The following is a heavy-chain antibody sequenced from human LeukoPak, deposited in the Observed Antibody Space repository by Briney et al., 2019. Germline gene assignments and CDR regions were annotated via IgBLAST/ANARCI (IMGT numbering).Heavy chain of an antibody. CDR2: IIPIFGTA. CDR3: ARVGSYGIGYPHYYYMDV. CDR1: GGTFSSYA. J-gene: IGHJ6*03. Sequence: GSSVKVSCKASGGTFSSYAISWVRQAPGQGPEWMGGIIPIFGTANYAQKFQGRVTITTDESTSTAYMELSSLRSEDTAVYYCARVGSYGIGYPHYYYMDVWGKGTTVTVSS. D-gene: IGHD5-18*01. V-gene: IGHV1-69*05.